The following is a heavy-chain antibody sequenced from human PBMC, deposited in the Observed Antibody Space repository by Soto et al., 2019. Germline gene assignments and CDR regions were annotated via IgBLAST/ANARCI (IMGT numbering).Heavy chain of an antibody. Sequence: EVQLVQSGAEVKKPGESLRISCKGSGYSFTSYWIAWVRQMPGKGLEWMGIIYPGDSDTRYSPSFQGQVTISADKSIGPAYLRGSSLKASDTAMYDCARREFGVTPLDYWGQGTLVTVSS. J-gene: IGHJ4*02. CDR2: IYPGDSDT. CDR1: GYSFTSYW. D-gene: IGHD3-10*01. CDR3: ARREFGVTPLDY. V-gene: IGHV5-51*01.